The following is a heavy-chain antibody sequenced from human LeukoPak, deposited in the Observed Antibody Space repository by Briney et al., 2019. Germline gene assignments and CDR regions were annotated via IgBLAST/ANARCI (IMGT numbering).Heavy chain of an antibody. CDR2: INHSGST. J-gene: IGHJ5*02. CDR3: AGALSRSSRHWFDP. CDR1: GGSFSGYY. Sequence: SETLSLTXAVYGGSFSGYYWSWIRQPPGKGLEWIGEINHSGSTNYNPSLKSRVTISVDTSKNQFSLKLSSVTAADTAVYYCAGALSRSSRHWFDPWGQGTLVTVSS. V-gene: IGHV4-34*01. D-gene: IGHD6-13*01.